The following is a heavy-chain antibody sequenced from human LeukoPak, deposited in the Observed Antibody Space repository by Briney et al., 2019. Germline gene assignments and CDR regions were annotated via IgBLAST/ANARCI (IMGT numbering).Heavy chain of an antibody. CDR3: ARTYYYDSSGYSSHDAFDI. Sequence: GGSLRLSCAASGFTFSSYSMNWVRQAPGKGREWVSYISSSSSTIYYADSVKGRFTISRDNAKNSLYLQMNSLRAEDTAVYYCARTYYYDSSGYSSHDAFDIWGQGTMVTVSS. D-gene: IGHD3-22*01. CDR2: ISSSSSTI. V-gene: IGHV3-48*04. CDR1: GFTFSSYS. J-gene: IGHJ3*02.